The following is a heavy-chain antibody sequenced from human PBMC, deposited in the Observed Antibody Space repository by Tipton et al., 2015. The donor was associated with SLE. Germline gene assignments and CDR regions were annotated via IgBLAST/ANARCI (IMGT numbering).Heavy chain of an antibody. V-gene: IGHV4-59*12. CDR1: GGSISSYY. CDR2: IYYSGST. Sequence: TLSLTCTVSGGSISSYYWSWIRQPPGKGLEWIGYIYYSGSTNYNPSLKSRVTISVDTSKSQFSLKLSSVTAADTAVYYCARGRSSGYTDYWGQGTLVTVSS. CDR3: ARGRSSGYTDY. D-gene: IGHD3-22*01. J-gene: IGHJ4*02.